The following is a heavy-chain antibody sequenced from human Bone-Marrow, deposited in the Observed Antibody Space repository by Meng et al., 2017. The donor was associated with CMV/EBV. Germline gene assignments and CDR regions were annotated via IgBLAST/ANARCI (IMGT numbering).Heavy chain of an antibody. CDR3: ARHRPAGYYYFDY. J-gene: IGHJ4*02. D-gene: IGHD6-13*01. Sequence: SETLSLTCTVSGGSISSSSYYWGWIRQPPGKGLEWIGSIYYSGSTYYNPSLKSRVTISVDTSKNQFSLKLSSMTPSHTPVYYCARHRPAGYYYFDYWGQGTLVTVSS. V-gene: IGHV4-39*01. CDR1: GGSISSSSYY. CDR2: IYYSGST.